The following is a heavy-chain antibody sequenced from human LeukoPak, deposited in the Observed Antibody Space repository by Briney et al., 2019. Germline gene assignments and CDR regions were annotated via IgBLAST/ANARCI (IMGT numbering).Heavy chain of an antibody. CDR2: IYSGGST. D-gene: IGHD4-17*01. CDR3: VTEYMTTVFEY. Sequence: PGGSLRLSCAASGFTVSSNYMSWVRQAPGKGLEWVSVIYSGGSTYYADSVKGRFTISRDNYKNTLYLQMNSLRTEDTAVYYCVTEYMTTVFEYWGQGTLVTVSS. J-gene: IGHJ4*02. V-gene: IGHV3-53*05. CDR1: GFTVSSNY.